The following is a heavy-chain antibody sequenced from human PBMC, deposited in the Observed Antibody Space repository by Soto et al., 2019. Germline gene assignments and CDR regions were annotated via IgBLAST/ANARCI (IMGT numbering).Heavy chain of an antibody. CDR1: GFTFSSYG. Sequence: QVQLVESGGGVVQPGRSLRLSCAASGFTFSSYGMHWVRQAPGKGLEWVAVIWYDGSNKYYADSVKGRFTISRDNSKNTLYLQMNSLRAEDTAVYYCARTTYYYDSSGYPPGVDYWGQGTLVTVSS. CDR3: ARTTYYYDSSGYPPGVDY. J-gene: IGHJ4*02. CDR2: IWYDGSNK. V-gene: IGHV3-33*01. D-gene: IGHD3-22*01.